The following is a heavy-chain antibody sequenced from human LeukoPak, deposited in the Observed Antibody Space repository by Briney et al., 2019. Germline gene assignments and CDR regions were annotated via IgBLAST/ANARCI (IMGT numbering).Heavy chain of an antibody. V-gene: IGHV1-69*13. CDR1: GGTFSSYA. D-gene: IGHD3-22*01. CDR2: IIPIFGTA. CDR3: ASNYDSSGYYSLRLAFDI. Sequence: SVKVSCKASGGTFSSYAISWVRQAPGQGLEWMGGIIPIFGTANYAQKFQGRVTITADESTSTAYMELSSLRPEDTAVYYCASNYDSSGYYSLRLAFDIWGQGTMVTVSS. J-gene: IGHJ3*02.